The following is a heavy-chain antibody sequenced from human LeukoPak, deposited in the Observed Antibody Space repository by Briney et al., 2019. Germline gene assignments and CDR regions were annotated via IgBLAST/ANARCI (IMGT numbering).Heavy chain of an antibody. CDR2: IYYSGST. V-gene: IGHV4-39*01. CDR1: GDSISTRTYH. J-gene: IGHJ6*02. Sequence: SETLSLTCTVSGDSISTRTYHWGWIRQPPGKGLEWIGSIYYSGSTYYNPSLKSRVTISVDTSKNQFSLKLSSVTAADTAVYYCARLGIYDSSGYYVYYYYYGMDVWGQGTTVTVSS. CDR3: ARLGIYDSSGYYVYYYYYGMDV. D-gene: IGHD3-22*01.